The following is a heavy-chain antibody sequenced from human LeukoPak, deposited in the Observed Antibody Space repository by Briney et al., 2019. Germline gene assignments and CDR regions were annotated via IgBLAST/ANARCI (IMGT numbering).Heavy chain of an antibody. CDR3: ARESREKTSSGSRWGVQYYYYMDV. Sequence: GGSLRLSCERSHFTFNIYTFQWVRHAPGKGLEWGSSIGSTVTNVYSAAAVEGRFTISRDNARNSLFLQMDSLRDEDTGIYYCARESREKTSSGSRWGVQYYYYMDVWGKGTTVTVSS. J-gene: IGHJ6*03. CDR1: HFTFNIYT. CDR2: IGSTVTNV. D-gene: IGHD1-26*01. V-gene: IGHV3-21*06.